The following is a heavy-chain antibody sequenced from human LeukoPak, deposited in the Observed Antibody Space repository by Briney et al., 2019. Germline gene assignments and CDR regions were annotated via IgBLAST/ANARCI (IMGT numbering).Heavy chain of an antibody. V-gene: IGHV1-46*01. Sequence: ASVKISCKASGYTFTSYYIHWVRQAPGQGLEWMGIIRPSGGRASYPQNFQGRVTMTMDMSASTVHMELSSLTSEDTAMYYCAREPPESFRFDYWGQGAPLTVSS. J-gene: IGHJ4*02. CDR2: IRPSGGRA. CDR1: GYTFTSYY. D-gene: IGHD3-16*02. CDR3: AREPPESFRFDY.